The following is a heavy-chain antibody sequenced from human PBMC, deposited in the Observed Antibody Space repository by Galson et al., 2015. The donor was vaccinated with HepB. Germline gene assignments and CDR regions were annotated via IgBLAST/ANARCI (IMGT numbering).Heavy chain of an antibody. CDR2: ISISSTST. CDR1: GFTLSDYY. Sequence: SLRLSCAASGFTLSDYYMTWIRQAPGRGLEWVSYISISSTSTKYADSVKGRFTISRDNAKNSLFLQMNSLRAEDAAVYYCARVRISRHSGSNWFDPWGQGTLVIVSS. CDR3: ARVRISRHSGSNWFDP. D-gene: IGHD5-12*01. J-gene: IGHJ5*02. V-gene: IGHV3-11*06.